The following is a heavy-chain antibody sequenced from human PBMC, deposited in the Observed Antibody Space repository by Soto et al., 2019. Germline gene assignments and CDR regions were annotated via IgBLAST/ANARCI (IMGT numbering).Heavy chain of an antibody. CDR1: GFTFSSYA. V-gene: IGHV3-23*01. CDR3: VKIPHSRSWYFDAFDT. J-gene: IGHJ3*02. D-gene: IGHD6-13*01. Sequence: EVQLLESGGGLVQPGGSLRLSCAASGFTFSSYAMSWVRQAPGKGLEWVSASSGSGGSTYYADSVKGRFTISRDNSKNTLYLQMNSLRGEDTVVDYCVKIPHSRSWYFDAFDTGGQGTMGTVSS. CDR2: SSGSGGST.